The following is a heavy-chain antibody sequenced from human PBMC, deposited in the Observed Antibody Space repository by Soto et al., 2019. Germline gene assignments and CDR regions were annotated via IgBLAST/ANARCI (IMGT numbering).Heavy chain of an antibody. CDR1: GYTFASYY. D-gene: IGHD3-22*01. J-gene: IGHJ4*02. CDR2: INPSGGNT. CDR3: ARDRGITYYYDSSGYYYDY. V-gene: IGHV1-46*01. Sequence: ASVKVSCKASGYTFASYYMHWVRQAPVKGLEWMGIINPSGGNTSYAQKFQGRVTMTRDTSTSTVYMELSSLRSEDTAVYYCARDRGITYYYDSSGYYYDYWGQGTLVTVSS.